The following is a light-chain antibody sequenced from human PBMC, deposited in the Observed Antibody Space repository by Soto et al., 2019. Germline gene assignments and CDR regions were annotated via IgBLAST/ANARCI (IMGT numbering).Light chain of an antibody. CDR2: GAS. J-gene: IGKJ4*01. CDR1: QSVSRR. Sequence: EVVLTQSPGTLSLSPGGRATLSCRASQSVSRRLAWYQQRPGQSPRLLISGASMRASGVPVRFIGSGSGTDFTLTITRREPEDCAVYYCQQFSSYPLTFGGGTKVDI. CDR3: QQFSSYPLT. V-gene: IGKV3-20*01.